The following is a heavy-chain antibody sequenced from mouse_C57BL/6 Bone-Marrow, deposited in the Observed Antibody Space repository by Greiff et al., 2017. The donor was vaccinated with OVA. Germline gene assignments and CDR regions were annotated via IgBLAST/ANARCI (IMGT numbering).Heavy chain of an antibody. J-gene: IGHJ3*01. CDR3: ARGDYLFAY. D-gene: IGHD2-4*01. CDR2: ISYDGSN. V-gene: IGHV3-6*01. Sequence: EVKVEESGPGLVKPSQSLSLTCSVTGYSITSGYYWNWIRQFPGNKLEWMGYISYDGSNNYNPSLKNRISITRDTSKNQLFLKLNSVTTEDTATYYCARGDYLFAYWGQGTLVTVSA. CDR1: GYSITSGYY.